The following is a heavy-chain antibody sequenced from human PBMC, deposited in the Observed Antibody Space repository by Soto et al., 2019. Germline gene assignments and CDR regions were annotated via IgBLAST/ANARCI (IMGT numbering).Heavy chain of an antibody. CDR2: IFPGDSDT. CDR3: ARQSGMDV. Sequence: PGEALTISCKTSGYNFAGYWICWVRQMPGKGLEWLGIIFPGDSDTKYSPSFQGQVIISADKSIRTAYLQWSSLKASDTAIYYCARQSGMDVWGQGTTVTVS. CDR1: GYNFAGYW. D-gene: IGHD5-12*01. V-gene: IGHV5-51*01. J-gene: IGHJ6*02.